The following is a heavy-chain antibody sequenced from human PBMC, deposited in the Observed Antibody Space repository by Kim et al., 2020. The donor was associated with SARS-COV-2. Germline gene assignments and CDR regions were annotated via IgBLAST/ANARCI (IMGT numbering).Heavy chain of an antibody. D-gene: IGHD3-10*01. CDR3: ATSGRAIWFRETSWGY. J-gene: IGHJ4*02. CDR2: MNPNSGNT. CDR1: GYTFTSYD. Sequence: ASVKVSCKASGYTFTSYDINWVRQATGQGLEWMGWMNPNSGNTGYAQKFQGRVTMTRNTSISTAYMELSSLRSEDTAVYYCATSGRAIWFRETSWGYWGQGTLVTVSS. V-gene: IGHV1-8*01.